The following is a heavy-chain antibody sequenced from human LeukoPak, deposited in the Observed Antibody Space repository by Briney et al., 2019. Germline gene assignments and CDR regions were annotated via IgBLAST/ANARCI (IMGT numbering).Heavy chain of an antibody. D-gene: IGHD6-19*01. CDR1: VGTFSSYA. CDR3: AIAVAGTHGYFQH. V-gene: IGHV1-69*05. Sequence: SVKVSCKASVGTFSSYAISWVRQAPGQGLEWMGRIIPIFGTANYAQKFQGRVTITTDESTSTAYMELSSLRSEDTAVYYCAIAVAGTHGYFQHWGQGTLVTVSS. J-gene: IGHJ1*01. CDR2: IIPIFGTA.